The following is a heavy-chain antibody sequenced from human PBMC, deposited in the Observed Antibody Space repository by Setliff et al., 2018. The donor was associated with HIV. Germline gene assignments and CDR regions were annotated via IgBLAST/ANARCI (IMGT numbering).Heavy chain of an antibody. V-gene: IGHV4-39*07. CDR1: GDYIGSRAYY. Sequence: PSETLSLTCTVSGDYIGSRAYYWAWIRQPPGKGLEWIATIYYTGNSYYNPSLRSRVTLSVDTSENQFSLTVNSVTAADTAMYFCARDEGRATGSWWDQSASWYLDYWGHGILVTVSS. CDR3: ARDEGRATGSWWDQSASWYLDY. CDR2: IYYTGNS. D-gene: IGHD6-13*01. J-gene: IGHJ4*01.